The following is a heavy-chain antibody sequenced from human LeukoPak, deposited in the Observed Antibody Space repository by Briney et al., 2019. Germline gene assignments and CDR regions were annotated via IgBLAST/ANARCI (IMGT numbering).Heavy chain of an antibody. V-gene: IGHV4-61*02. CDR2: IYTSGST. J-gene: IGHJ5*02. CDR1: GGSISSGSYY. Sequence: SETLSLTCTVSGGSISSGSYYWSWIRQPAGKGVEWIGRIYTSGSTNYNPSLKSRVTISVDTSKNQFSLKLSSVTAADTAVYYCAGDIVVVKNNWFDPGGQGTLVTVSS. D-gene: IGHD3-22*01. CDR3: AGDIVVVKNNWFDP.